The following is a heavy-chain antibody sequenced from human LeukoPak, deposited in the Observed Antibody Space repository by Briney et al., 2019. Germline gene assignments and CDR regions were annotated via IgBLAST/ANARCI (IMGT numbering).Heavy chain of an antibody. CDR2: IYTTEST. J-gene: IGHJ1*01. CDR1: GGSISSNY. CDR3: ARWAGRGFQH. Sequence: SETLSLTCTVSGGSISSNYWNWIRQPAGKGLERIGRIYTTESTNYNPSLKSRVTMSVDTSKNQFSLKLSSVTAADTAVYYCARWAGRGFQHWGQGTLVTVSS. D-gene: IGHD3-10*01. V-gene: IGHV4-4*07.